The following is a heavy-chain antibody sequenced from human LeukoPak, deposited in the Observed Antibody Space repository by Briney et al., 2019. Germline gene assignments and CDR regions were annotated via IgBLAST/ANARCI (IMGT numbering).Heavy chain of an antibody. CDR3: ARESEYSYAHRLGYYFDY. CDR1: GYSFTSYA. V-gene: IGHV1-3*03. J-gene: IGHJ4*02. D-gene: IGHD3-16*01. CDR2: INAGNGNT. Sequence: ASVKVSCKASGYSFTSYAMHWVRQAPGPRLEWMGWINAGNGNTKYSQEFQGRVTITRDTSASTAYMELSSLRSEDMAVYYCARESEYSYAHRLGYYFDYWGQGTLVTVSS.